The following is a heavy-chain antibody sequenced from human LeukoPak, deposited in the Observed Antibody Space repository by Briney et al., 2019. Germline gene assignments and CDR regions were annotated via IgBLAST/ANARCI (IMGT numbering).Heavy chain of an antibody. V-gene: IGHV3-48*03. J-gene: IGHJ6*02. Sequence: GGSLRLSCAASGFTFSSYEMNWVHQAPGKGLEWVSYISSSGSTIYYADSVKGRFTISRDNAKNSLYLQMNSLRAEDTAVYYCARGDYDFWGGYYRNYGMDVWGQGTTVTVSS. CDR2: ISSSGSTI. CDR1: GFTFSSYE. D-gene: IGHD3-3*01. CDR3: ARGDYDFWGGYYRNYGMDV.